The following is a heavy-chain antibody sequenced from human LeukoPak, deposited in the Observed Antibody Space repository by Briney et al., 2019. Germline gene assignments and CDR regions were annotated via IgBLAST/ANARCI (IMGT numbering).Heavy chain of an antibody. V-gene: IGHV4-4*07. D-gene: IGHD3-3*01. CDR1: GGSISSYF. Sequence: SETLSLTCTVSGGSISSYFWSWIRQPAGKGLEWIGRIYTSGSTNYNPSLKSRVTMSVDTSKNQFSLKLSSVTAADTAVYYCARVGYVWSGYYVNYYYYMDVWGKGTTVTVSS. CDR3: ARVGYVWSGYYVNYYYYMDV. J-gene: IGHJ6*03. CDR2: IYTSGST.